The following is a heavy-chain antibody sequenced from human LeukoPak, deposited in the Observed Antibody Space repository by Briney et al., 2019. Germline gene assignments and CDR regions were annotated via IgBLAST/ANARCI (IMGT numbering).Heavy chain of an antibody. CDR3: GRDGDSSGYFYFDN. V-gene: IGHV3-30-3*01. D-gene: IGHD3-22*01. Sequence: GRSLRLSCAASGFTFSSYAMHWVRQAPGKGLEWVAGILHDGSNKYYADSVKGRFTTSRDNSKNTLSLQMNSLRADDTAVYYCGRDGDSSGYFYFDNWGQGTLVTVSS. CDR2: ILHDGSNK. CDR1: GFTFSSYA. J-gene: IGHJ4*02.